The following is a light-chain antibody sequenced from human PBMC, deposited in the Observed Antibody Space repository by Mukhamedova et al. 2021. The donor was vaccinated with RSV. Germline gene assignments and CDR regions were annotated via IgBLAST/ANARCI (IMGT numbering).Light chain of an antibody. V-gene: IGLV2-14*03. CDR1: SSDIGGYNF. CDR2: DVT. CDR3: TSYTSSSTLI. J-gene: IGLJ2*01. Sequence: SSDIGGYNFVSWYQQHPGKAPKLMIYDVTNRPSGVSNRFSGSKSGNTASLTISGLQAEDEADYYCTSYTSSSTLIFGGGTQLTVL.